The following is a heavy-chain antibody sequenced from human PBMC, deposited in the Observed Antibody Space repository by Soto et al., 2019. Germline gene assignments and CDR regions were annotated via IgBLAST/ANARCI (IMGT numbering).Heavy chain of an antibody. CDR2: IYRTGST. CDR3: ASRDPGTSVDY. J-gene: IGHJ4*02. CDR1: GGSFTSNNW. V-gene: IGHV4-4*02. Sequence: SETLSLTCAVSGGSFTSNNWWTWVRQPPGQGLEWIGEIYRTGSTYYNPSLKSRVTISLDKSENQFSLKVTSLTAADTAVYYCASRDPGTSVDYWGQGTLVTVSS. D-gene: IGHD1-7*01.